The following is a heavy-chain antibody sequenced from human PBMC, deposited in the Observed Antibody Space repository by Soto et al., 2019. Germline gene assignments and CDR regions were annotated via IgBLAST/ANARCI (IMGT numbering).Heavy chain of an antibody. CDR3: ARFITTYPWFFDY. CDR1: GGSISSGDYY. J-gene: IGHJ4*02. V-gene: IGHV4-30-4*01. Sequence: PSETLSLTCTVSGGSISSGDYYWSWIRQPPGKGLEWIGYIYYSGSTYYNPSLKSRVTISVDTSKNQFSLKLSSVTAADTAVYYCARFITTYPWFFDYWGQGTLVTVSS. D-gene: IGHD3-22*01. CDR2: IYYSGST.